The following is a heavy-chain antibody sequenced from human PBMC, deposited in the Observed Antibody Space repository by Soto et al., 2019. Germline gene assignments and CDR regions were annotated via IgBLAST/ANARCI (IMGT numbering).Heavy chain of an antibody. V-gene: IGHV3-74*01. J-gene: IGHJ4*02. D-gene: IGHD3-16*01. CDR2: PDYDGTTS. CDR3: ARVARGAWGVFDC. Sequence: EVQLVESGGGLVQPGGSLRLSCAASGFTFSNFWMHWVRQVPGKGLVWVSRPDYDGTTSNNADSVKGRFTISRDNAKNALYLQMNSLTAEDTAVYYCARVARGAWGVFDCWGQGTLVTVSS. CDR1: GFTFSNFW.